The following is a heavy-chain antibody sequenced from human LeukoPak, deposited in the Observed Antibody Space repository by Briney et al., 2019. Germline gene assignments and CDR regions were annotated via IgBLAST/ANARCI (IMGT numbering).Heavy chain of an antibody. V-gene: IGHV1-8*02. D-gene: IGHD4-11*01. J-gene: IGHJ5*02. CDR2: MNPNSGNT. CDR1: GYTFTGYY. CDR3: ARESNYRGFDP. Sequence: ASVKVSCKASGYTFTGYYMHWVRQATGQGLEWMGWMNPNSGNTGYAQKFQGRVTMTRNTSISTAYMELSSLRSEDTAVYYCARESNYRGFDPWGQGTLVTVSS.